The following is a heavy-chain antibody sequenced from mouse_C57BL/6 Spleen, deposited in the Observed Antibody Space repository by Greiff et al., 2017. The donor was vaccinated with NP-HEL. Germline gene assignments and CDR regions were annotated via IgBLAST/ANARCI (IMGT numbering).Heavy chain of an antibody. CDR3: ARRPSFDY. CDR2: IDPSDSYT. CDR1: GYTFTSYW. V-gene: IGHV1-69*01. Sequence: QVQLQQPGAELVMPGASVKLSCKASGYTFTSYWMHWVKQRPGQGLEWIGEIDPSDSYTNYNQKFKGKSTLTVDKSSSTAYMQLSSLTSEDSAVYYCARRPSFDYWGQGTTLTVSS. J-gene: IGHJ2*01.